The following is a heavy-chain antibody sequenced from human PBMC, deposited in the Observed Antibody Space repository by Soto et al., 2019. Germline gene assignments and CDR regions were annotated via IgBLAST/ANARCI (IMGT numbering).Heavy chain of an antibody. V-gene: IGHV3-11*01. CDR2: ISSSDTTI. CDR1: GFTFSDYH. CDR3: AGGAQGGSYPRFAA. J-gene: IGHJ5*02. Sequence: QVQVVESGGGLVKPGGSLRLSCAASGFTFSDYHMSWIRQAPGKGLEWISYISSSDTTIYDADSVKGRFTISRDNAKNSLHLQMNSLRAEDTAVYDCAGGAQGGSYPRFAAWGQGTLVTVSS. D-gene: IGHD1-26*01.